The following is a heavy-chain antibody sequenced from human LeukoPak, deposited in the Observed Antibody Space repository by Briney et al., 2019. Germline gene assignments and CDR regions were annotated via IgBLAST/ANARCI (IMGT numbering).Heavy chain of an antibody. CDR3: VRYRSSSAFDY. D-gene: IGHD6-6*01. J-gene: IGHJ4*02. CDR2: ISTNGGST. V-gene: IGHV3-64*05. Sequence: GGSLRLSCSASGFTFSSYAMHWVRQAPGKGLEYGSAISTNGGSTYYADSAKGRFTISRDNSKNTLYVEMSSLRAEDTAVYYCVRYRSSSAFDYWGQGTLVTVSS. CDR1: GFTFSSYA.